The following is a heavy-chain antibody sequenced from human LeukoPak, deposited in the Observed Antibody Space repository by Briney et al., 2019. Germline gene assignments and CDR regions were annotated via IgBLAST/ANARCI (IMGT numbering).Heavy chain of an antibody. J-gene: IGHJ4*02. CDR3: ARDALAAGYRLEWYYFDY. Sequence: PGGSLRLSCAASGFTFSTYTMNWVRQAPGKGLEWVSSISSSSGYIYYADSVKRRFTISRDNAKNSLYLQMNSLRAEDTAVYYCARDALAAGYRLEWYYFDYWGQGTLVTVSS. V-gene: IGHV3-21*01. CDR2: ISSSSGYI. D-gene: IGHD2-2*01. CDR1: GFTFSTYT.